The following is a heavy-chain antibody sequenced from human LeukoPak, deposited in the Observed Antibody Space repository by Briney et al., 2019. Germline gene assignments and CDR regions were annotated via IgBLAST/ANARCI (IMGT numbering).Heavy chain of an antibody. D-gene: IGHD2-15*01. CDR1: GFSFSRFG. J-gene: IGHJ4*02. Sequence: GGSLRLSCVASGFSFSRFGMNWVRQAPGKGPEWISHISSTSGGVYYADSVKGRFTISRDNAKNSLYLQMSSLRVEDTAIYYCAQKGGTDHWGQGTLVTVSS. CDR3: AQKGGTDH. V-gene: IGHV3-48*01. CDR2: ISSTSGGV.